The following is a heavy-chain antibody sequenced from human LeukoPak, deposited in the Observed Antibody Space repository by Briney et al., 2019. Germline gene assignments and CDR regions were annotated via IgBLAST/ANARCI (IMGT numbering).Heavy chain of an antibody. Sequence: ASVKVSCKASVGTFSSYTISWVRQAPGQGLECMGRIISILGIANFAQKFQDRVTSTADKSTSTAYMELSSLRSEDTAVYYCASVDKLRFLEWLSKQQDYWGQGTLVTVSS. CDR2: IISILGIA. CDR1: VGTFSSYT. J-gene: IGHJ4*02. V-gene: IGHV1-69*02. D-gene: IGHD3-3*01. CDR3: ASVDKLRFLEWLSKQQDY.